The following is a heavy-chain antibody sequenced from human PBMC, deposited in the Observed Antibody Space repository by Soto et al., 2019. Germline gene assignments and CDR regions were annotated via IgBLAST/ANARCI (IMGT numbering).Heavy chain of an antibody. CDR1: GFTFSSYG. Sequence: QVQLVESGGGVVQPGRSLRLSCAASGFTFSSYGMHWVRQAPGKGLEWVAVIWYDGSNKYYADSVKGRFTISRDNSQNTLYLQMNSLRAEDTAVYYCARGYGYSSSSLKVYNWFDPWGQGTLVTVSS. J-gene: IGHJ5*02. D-gene: IGHD6-6*01. CDR3: ARGYGYSSSSLKVYNWFDP. V-gene: IGHV3-33*01. CDR2: IWYDGSNK.